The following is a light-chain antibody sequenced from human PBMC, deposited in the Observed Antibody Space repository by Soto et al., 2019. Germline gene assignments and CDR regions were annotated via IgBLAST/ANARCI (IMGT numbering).Light chain of an antibody. J-gene: IGKJ4*01. CDR3: QQYNNWPRT. Sequence: EIVMTQSPATLSVSPGERATLSCRASQSVSSNLAGYQQKPGQAPRLLIYGASTRATGIPARFSGSGSGTEFTLTVTSLQSEDFAVYYCQQYNNWPRTFGGGTKVEIK. V-gene: IGKV3-15*01. CDR1: QSVSSN. CDR2: GAS.